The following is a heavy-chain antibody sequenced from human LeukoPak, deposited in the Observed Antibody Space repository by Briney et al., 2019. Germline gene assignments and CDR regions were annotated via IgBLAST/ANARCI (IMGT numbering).Heavy chain of an antibody. V-gene: IGHV3-21*01. J-gene: IGHJ4*02. CDR1: GFTFSSYS. Sequence: GGSLRLSCAASGFTFSSYSMNWVRQAPGKGLEWVSSISSSSSYIYYADSVKGRFTISRDNAKSSLCLQMNSLGAEDSAVYFCARWATSYDFWGQGTLVTVSS. CDR3: ARWATSYDF. CDR2: ISSSSSYI. D-gene: IGHD3-10*01.